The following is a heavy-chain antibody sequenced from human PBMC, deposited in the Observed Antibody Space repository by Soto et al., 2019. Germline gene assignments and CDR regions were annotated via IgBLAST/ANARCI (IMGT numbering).Heavy chain of an antibody. J-gene: IGHJ4*02. D-gene: IGHD3-22*01. V-gene: IGHV3-72*01. Sequence: PGGSLRLSCAASGFTSSDHYMDWVRQAPGKGLEWVGRIRNRANSYTREYAASVKGRFTIARDDSENSLYLQMNSLKTDDTAVYYCVSRDTAAYYWGYWGQGTLVTVSS. CDR3: VSRDTAAYYWGY. CDR1: GFTSSDHY. CDR2: IRNRANSYTR.